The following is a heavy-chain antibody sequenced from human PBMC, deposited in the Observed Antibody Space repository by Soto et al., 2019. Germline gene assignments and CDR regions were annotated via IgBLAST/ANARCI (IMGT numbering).Heavy chain of an antibody. V-gene: IGHV4-31*03. D-gene: IGHD2-15*01. J-gene: IGHJ5*02. Sequence: PSETLSLTCTVSGGSISSGGYYWSWIRQHPGKGLEWIGYIYYSGSTYYNPSLKSRVTISVDTSKNQFSLKLSSVTAADTAVYYCAREAATSFMWFDPWGQGTLVTVSS. CDR2: IYYSGST. CDR3: AREAATSFMWFDP. CDR1: GGSISSGGYY.